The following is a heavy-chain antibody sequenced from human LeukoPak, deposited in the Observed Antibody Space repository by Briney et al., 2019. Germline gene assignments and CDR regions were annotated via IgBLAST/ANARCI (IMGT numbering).Heavy chain of an antibody. D-gene: IGHD5-12*01. Sequence: SVKVSCKASGGTFSSYAISLVRQAPGQGLEWMGGIIPIFGTTNYAQKFQGRVTITADESTSTAYMELSSLRSEDTAVYYCARGGGYGYYYYYMDVWGKGTTVTVSS. V-gene: IGHV1-69*01. CDR3: ARGGGYGYYYYYMDV. CDR2: IIPIFGTT. CDR1: GGTFSSYA. J-gene: IGHJ6*03.